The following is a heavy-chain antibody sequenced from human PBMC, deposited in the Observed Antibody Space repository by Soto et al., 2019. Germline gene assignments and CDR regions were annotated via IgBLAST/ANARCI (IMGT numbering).Heavy chain of an antibody. CDR1: GFTFSDYY. J-gene: IGHJ6*02. D-gene: IGHD2-2*02. CDR3: ARARYQLLYGYYYYGMGV. V-gene: IGHV3-11*06. Sequence: PGRSLRLSCAASGFTFSDYYMSWIRQATGKGLEWVSYISSSRSYTNYADSVKGRFTISRDNDKHLLYLQMNSLRVEDTALYYCARARYQLLYGYYYYGMGVWGQGTTVTVS. CDR2: ISSSRSYT.